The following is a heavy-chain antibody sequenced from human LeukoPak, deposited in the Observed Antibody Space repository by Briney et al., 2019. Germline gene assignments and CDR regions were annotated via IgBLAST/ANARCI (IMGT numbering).Heavy chain of an antibody. Sequence: SKTLSLTCAVYGGSFSGYYWSWIRQPPGKGLEWIGEINHSGSTNYNPSLKSRVTISVDTSKNQFSLKLSSVTAADTAVYYCARGGVRGQLARRAAFDYWGQGTLVTVSS. J-gene: IGHJ4*02. CDR2: INHSGST. D-gene: IGHD6-6*01. CDR1: GGSFSGYY. CDR3: ARGGVRGQLARRAAFDY. V-gene: IGHV4-34*01.